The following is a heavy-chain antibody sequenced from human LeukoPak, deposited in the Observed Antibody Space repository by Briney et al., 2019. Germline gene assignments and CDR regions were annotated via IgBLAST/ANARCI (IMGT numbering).Heavy chain of an antibody. CDR3: ARGRRITMVRGVISLKYYMDV. CDR1: EFTFSNYA. V-gene: IGHV3-64*01. Sequence: GGSLRLSCAASEFTFSNYAMYWVRQAPGKGLEYVSGISSNGGSTYYANSVKGRFTISRDNSKNTLYLQMGSLRAKDMAVYYCARGRRITMVRGVISLKYYMDVWGKGTTVIISS. D-gene: IGHD3-10*01. J-gene: IGHJ6*03. CDR2: ISSNGGST.